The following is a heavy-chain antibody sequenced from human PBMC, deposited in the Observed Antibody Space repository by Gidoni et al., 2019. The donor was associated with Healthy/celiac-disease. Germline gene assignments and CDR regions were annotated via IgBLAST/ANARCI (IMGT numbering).Heavy chain of an antibody. CDR2: MSSSSSYI. Sequence: EVQLVESGGGLVKPGGSLRLSCAASGFTFSSYSMNWVRQAPWKGLEWFSSMSSSSSYIYYADSVKGRFTISRDNAKNSLYLQMNSLRAEDTAVYYCARKSAAGDFDYWGQGTLVTVSS. D-gene: IGHD6-13*01. J-gene: IGHJ4*02. CDR3: ARKSAAGDFDY. CDR1: GFTFSSYS. V-gene: IGHV3-21*01.